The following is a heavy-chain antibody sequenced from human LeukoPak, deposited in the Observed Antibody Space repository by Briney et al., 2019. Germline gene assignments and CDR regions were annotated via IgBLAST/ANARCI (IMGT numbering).Heavy chain of an antibody. V-gene: IGHV1-46*01. D-gene: IGHD2-21*02. Sequence: GASVKVSCKASGYTFTSYYMHWVRQAPGQGLEWMGIINPSGGSTSYAQKFQGRVTMTRDTSTSTVYMELSSLRSEDTAVYYCASLHCGGDCGNYWGQGTLVTVSS. J-gene: IGHJ4*02. CDR2: INPSGGST. CDR3: ASLHCGGDCGNY. CDR1: GYTFTSYY.